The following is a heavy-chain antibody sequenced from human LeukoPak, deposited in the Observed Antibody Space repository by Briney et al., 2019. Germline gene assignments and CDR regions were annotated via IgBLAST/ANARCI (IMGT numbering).Heavy chain of an antibody. J-gene: IGHJ4*02. CDR1: GFTFSSYG. D-gene: IGHD2-15*01. CDR3: AKGGGHCSGGSCYGRDYFDY. Sequence: GGSLRLSCAASGFTFSSYGVHWVRQAPGKGLEWVAVISYDGSNKYYADSVKGRFTISRDNSKNTLYLQMNSLRAEDTAVYYCAKGGGHCSGGSCYGRDYFDYWGQGTLVTVSS. CDR2: ISYDGSNK. V-gene: IGHV3-30*18.